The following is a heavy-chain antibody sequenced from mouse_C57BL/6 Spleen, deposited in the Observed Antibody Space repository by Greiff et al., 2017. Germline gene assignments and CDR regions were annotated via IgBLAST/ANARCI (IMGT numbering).Heavy chain of an antibody. CDR2: ILPGSGST. V-gene: IGHV1-9*01. Sequence: QVQLQQSGAELMKPGASVKLSCKATGYTFTGYWIEWVKQRPGHGLEWIGEILPGSGSTNYNEKFKGKATFTADTSSNTAYMQLSSLTTEDSAIYYCARGRWLRRVYYYAMDYWGQGTSVTVSS. CDR1: GYTFTGYW. CDR3: ARGRWLRRVYYYAMDY. J-gene: IGHJ4*01. D-gene: IGHD2-2*01.